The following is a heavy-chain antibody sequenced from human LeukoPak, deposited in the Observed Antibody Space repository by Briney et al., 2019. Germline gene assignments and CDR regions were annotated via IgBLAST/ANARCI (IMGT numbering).Heavy chain of an antibody. CDR2: ISGDGGST. Sequence: GGSLRLSCAASGFTFDDYAMHWVRQAPGKGLEWVSLISGDGGSTYYADSVKGRFTISRDNSRNTLYLQMNSLRAEDTAVYYCAKDAAGPEYWGQGTLVTVSS. J-gene: IGHJ4*02. V-gene: IGHV3-43*02. D-gene: IGHD6-13*01. CDR1: GFTFDDYA. CDR3: AKDAAGPEY.